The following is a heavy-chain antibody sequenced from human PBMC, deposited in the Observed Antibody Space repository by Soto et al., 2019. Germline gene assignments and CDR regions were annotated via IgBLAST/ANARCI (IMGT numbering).Heavy chain of an antibody. V-gene: IGHV4-59*01. CDR1: GGSISSYY. D-gene: IGHD4-17*01. CDR2: IYYSGST. Sequence: PSETLSLTCTVSGGSISSYYWSLIRQPPGKGLEWIGYIYYSGSTNYNPSLKSRVTISVDTSKNQFSLKLSSVTAADTAVYYCARDTGGYGDYFQDWFDPWGQGTLVTVSS. CDR3: ARDTGGYGDYFQDWFDP. J-gene: IGHJ5*02.